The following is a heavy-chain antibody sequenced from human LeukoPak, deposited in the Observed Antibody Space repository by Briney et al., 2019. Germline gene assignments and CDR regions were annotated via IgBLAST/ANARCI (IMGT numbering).Heavy chain of an antibody. J-gene: IGHJ4*02. CDR2: INEDGGER. Sequence: PGGSLRLSCEASGFIFSTYAMAWVRQAPGKGLDWVANINEDGGERHYVDTVKGRFTISRDNAKNSLYLQMNSLRAEDTAVYYCARGGNLENWGRGTLVTVSS. D-gene: IGHD1-14*01. CDR3: ARGGNLEN. V-gene: IGHV3-7*01. CDR1: GFIFSTYA.